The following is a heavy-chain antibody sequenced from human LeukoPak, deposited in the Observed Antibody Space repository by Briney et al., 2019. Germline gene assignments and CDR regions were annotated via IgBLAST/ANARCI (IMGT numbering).Heavy chain of an antibody. CDR1: GGSISSSNW. CDR3: ARDDSKAVRYFDWLPNYYYYGMDV. D-gene: IGHD3-9*01. J-gene: IGHJ6*02. CDR2: IYHSGST. V-gene: IGHV4-4*02. Sequence: SETLSLTCAVSGGSISSSNWWSWVRQPPGKGLEWIGEIYHSGSTNYNPSLKSRVTISVDKSKNQFSLKLSSVTAADTAVYYCARDDSKAVRYFDWLPNYYYYGMDVWGQGTTVTVSS.